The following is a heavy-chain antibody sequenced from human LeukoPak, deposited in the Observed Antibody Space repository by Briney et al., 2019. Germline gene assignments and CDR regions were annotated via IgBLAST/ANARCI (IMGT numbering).Heavy chain of an antibody. CDR3: AALTLTGVAGRDWFDA. V-gene: IGHV4-39*01. CDR2: VRVDDKVSDNEIP. CDR1: GDSFSNYNWT. D-gene: IGHD3-3*01. Sequence: PSETLSLTCSVSGDSFSNYNWTWVWKGQVQGMGLVWVGRVRVDDKVSDNEIPSYTPSLKRRTTLSAHKTKNQSSLKVKSVPAATTASYYCAALTLTGVAGRDWFDAWGQGTLVIVSS. J-gene: IGHJ5*01.